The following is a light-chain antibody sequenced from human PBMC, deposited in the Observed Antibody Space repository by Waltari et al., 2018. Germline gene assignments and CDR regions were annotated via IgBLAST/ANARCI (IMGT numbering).Light chain of an antibody. CDR2: EVS. CDR3: SSYTRSTTLV. Sequence: QSALTQPASVSGSPGQSITISCTGTTSDVGGYNYVSWYQHHPGSAPNLILYEVSNRPSGVSNGFTGSKSGTTASLTISGLQAEDEADYYCSSYTRSTTLVFGGGTKLTVL. CDR1: TSDVGGYNY. V-gene: IGLV2-14*01. J-gene: IGLJ3*02.